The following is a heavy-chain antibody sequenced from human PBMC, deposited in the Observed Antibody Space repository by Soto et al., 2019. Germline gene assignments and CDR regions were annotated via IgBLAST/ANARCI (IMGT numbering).Heavy chain of an antibody. J-gene: IGHJ4*02. V-gene: IGHV5-51*01. Sequence: PGESLKISCQSSGYTFTSYWIGWVRQMPEKGLEWMGIIYAADSLTKYSPSFQGQVTISADRSTTTAYLQWNSLKASDSAIYYCARARNGDFHWDYWGQGTLVTVSS. D-gene: IGHD1-1*01. CDR1: GYTFTSYW. CDR3: ARARNGDFHWDY. CDR2: IYAADSLT.